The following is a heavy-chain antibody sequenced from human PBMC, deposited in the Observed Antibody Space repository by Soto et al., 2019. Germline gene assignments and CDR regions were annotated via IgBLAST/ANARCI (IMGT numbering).Heavy chain of an antibody. D-gene: IGHD1-26*01. CDR3: ARDVESGSSQYYYYYYGMDV. CDR1: GFTFSSYA. V-gene: IGHV3-30-3*01. Sequence: GGSLRLSCAASGFTFSSYAMHWVRQAPGKGLEWVAVISYGGSNKYYADSLKGRFTISRDNSKNTLYLQMNSLRADDTAVYYCARDVESGSSQYYYYYYGMDVWGQGTTVTVS. J-gene: IGHJ6*02. CDR2: ISYGGSNK.